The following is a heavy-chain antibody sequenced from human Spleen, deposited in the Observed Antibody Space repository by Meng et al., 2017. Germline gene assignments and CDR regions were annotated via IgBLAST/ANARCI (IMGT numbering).Heavy chain of an antibody. CDR1: GFTFNIYA. CDR3: ARDDGSLGYYYYGKDV. D-gene: IGHD3-10*01. CDR2: ISRSGTTI. V-gene: IGHV3-11*01. Sequence: GESLKISCAASGFTFNIYAMSWVRQAPGKGLEWVSYISRSGTTIYYADSVKGRFTISRDNAKNSLFLQRNSLSAEGTAVYYCARDDGSLGYYYYGKDVWGQGATVTVSS. J-gene: IGHJ6*02.